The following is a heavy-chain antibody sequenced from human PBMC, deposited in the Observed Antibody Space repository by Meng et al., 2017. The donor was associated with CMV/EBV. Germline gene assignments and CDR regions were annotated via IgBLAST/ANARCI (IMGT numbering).Heavy chain of an antibody. CDR3: ARRPGYSSSWSGDAFDI. D-gene: IGHD6-13*01. V-gene: IGHV3-74*01. Sequence: GESLKISCAASGFTFSSYWMHWVRQAPGKGLVWVSRINSDGSSTSYADSVKGRFTISRDNAKNTLYLQMNSLRAEDTAVYYCARRPGYSSSWSGDAFDIWGQRTMVTVSS. CDR1: GFTFSSYW. J-gene: IGHJ3*02. CDR2: INSDGSST.